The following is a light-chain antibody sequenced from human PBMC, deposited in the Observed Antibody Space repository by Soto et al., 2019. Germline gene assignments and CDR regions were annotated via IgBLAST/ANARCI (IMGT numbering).Light chain of an antibody. Sequence: QSALTQPASVSGSPGQSITISFTGTSGDIGSYNRVSWYQQHPGKAPKPIIYEVTDRPSGVSNRYSGSKSGNTGSLTIYGLQAEDEAEYYCSSYTNINTRTCVFGTGTKLTVL. J-gene: IGLJ1*01. CDR2: EVT. CDR1: SGDIGSYNR. V-gene: IGLV2-14*01. CDR3: SSYTNINTRTCV.